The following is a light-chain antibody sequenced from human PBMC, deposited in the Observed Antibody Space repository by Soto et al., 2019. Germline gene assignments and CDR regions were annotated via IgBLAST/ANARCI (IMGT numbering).Light chain of an antibody. Sequence: QSALTQPASVSGSPGQSITISCTGTSGDVGTYNYVSWYQQHPGKAPKLMIYEVSNRPSGISNRFSGSKSGNTASLTISGLLAEDGADYYCSSYIINSTLVIFGGGTKLTVL. V-gene: IGLV2-14*01. J-gene: IGLJ2*01. CDR3: SSYIINSTLVI. CDR1: SGDVGTYNY. CDR2: EVS.